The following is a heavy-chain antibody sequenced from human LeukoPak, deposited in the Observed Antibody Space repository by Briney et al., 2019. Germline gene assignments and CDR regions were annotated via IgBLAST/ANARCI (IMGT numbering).Heavy chain of an antibody. V-gene: IGHV1-2*02. J-gene: IGHJ4*02. CDR1: GYTFTSYY. CDR2: INPNSGGT. D-gene: IGHD5-18*01. CDR3: ARAYVDTAMVTRY. Sequence: ASVKVSCKASGYTFTSYYMHWVRQAPGQGLEWMGWINPNSGGTNYAQKFQGRVTMTRDTSISTAYMELSRLRSDDTAVYYCARAYVDTAMVTRYWGQGTLVTVSS.